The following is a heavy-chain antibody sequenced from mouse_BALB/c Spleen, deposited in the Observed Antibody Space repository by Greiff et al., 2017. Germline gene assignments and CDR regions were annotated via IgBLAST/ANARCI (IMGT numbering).Heavy chain of an antibody. CDR1: GFNIKDYY. CDR3: NAKLGLRGFAY. Sequence: EVQLQQSGAELVRSGASVELSCTASGFNIKDYYMHWVKQRPEQGLEWIGWIDPENGDTEYAPKFQGKATMTADTSSNTAYLQLSSLTSEDTAVYYCNAKLGLRGFAYWGQGTLVTVSA. D-gene: IGHD3-1*01. V-gene: IGHV14-4*02. CDR2: IDPENGDT. J-gene: IGHJ3*01.